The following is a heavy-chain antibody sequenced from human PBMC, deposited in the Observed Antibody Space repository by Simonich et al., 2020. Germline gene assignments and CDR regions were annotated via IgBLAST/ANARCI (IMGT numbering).Heavy chain of an antibody. J-gene: IGHJ4*02. CDR1: GFTFSRYA. Sequence: QVQLVESGGGVVQPGRSLRLSCAASGFTFSRYAMHWVRQAPGKGLEVVAVISYDGSNKYYADAVKGRFTISRDNSKNTLYLQMNSLRAEDTAVYYCARGALYWGQGTLVTVSS. CDR2: ISYDGSNK. CDR3: ARGALY. V-gene: IGHV3-30*07.